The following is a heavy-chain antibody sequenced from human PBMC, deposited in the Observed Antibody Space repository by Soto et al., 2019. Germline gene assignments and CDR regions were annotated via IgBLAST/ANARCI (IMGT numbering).Heavy chain of an antibody. CDR2: IWYDGTNK. Sequence: GGSLRLSCAASGFTFSIYGMHWVRQAPGKGLEWVAVIWYDGTNKYYADSVKGRFTISRENSKNTLYLQMNSLRADDTAVYFCARDDRLLRYDYWGQGTLVTVSS. J-gene: IGHJ4*02. V-gene: IGHV3-33*01. CDR3: ARDDRLLRYDY. D-gene: IGHD3-10*02. CDR1: GFTFSIYG.